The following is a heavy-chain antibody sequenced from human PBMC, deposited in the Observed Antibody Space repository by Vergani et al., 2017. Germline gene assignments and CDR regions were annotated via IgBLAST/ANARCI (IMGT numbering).Heavy chain of an antibody. D-gene: IGHD2-15*01. Sequence: EVQLVESGGGLVQPGGSLRLSCAASGFTFSSYSMNWVRQAPGKGLEWVSYISSSSSTIYYADSVKGRFTISRDNAKNSLYLQMNSQRAEDTAVYYCAKTVVAAPDAFDIWGQGTMVTVSS. CDR2: ISSSSSTI. CDR1: GFTFSSYS. J-gene: IGHJ3*02. CDR3: AKTVVAAPDAFDI. V-gene: IGHV3-48*01.